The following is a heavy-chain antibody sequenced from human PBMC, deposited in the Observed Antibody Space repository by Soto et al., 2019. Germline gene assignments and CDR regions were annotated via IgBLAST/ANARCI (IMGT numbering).Heavy chain of an antibody. J-gene: IGHJ4*02. CDR2: ISGPGGST. V-gene: IGHV3-23*01. CDR1: GFTFSNYA. D-gene: IGHD6-19*01. CDR3: ARDERIAVAGTHN. Sequence: EVQLLESGGGLVQPGGSLRLSCAASGFTFSNYAMTWVRQAAGKGLEWVSSISGPGGSTYYADSVKGRFAISRDNSKNTLYLQMNSLRAEDTALYYCARDERIAVAGTHNWGQGTLVTVTS.